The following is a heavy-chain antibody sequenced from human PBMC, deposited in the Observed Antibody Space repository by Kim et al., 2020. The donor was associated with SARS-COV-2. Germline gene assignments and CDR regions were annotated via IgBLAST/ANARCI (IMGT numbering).Heavy chain of an antibody. D-gene: IGHD1-7*01. CDR1: GFIFNNFA. J-gene: IGHJ5*02. Sequence: GGSLRLSCAASGFIFNNFAMSWVRQAPGKGLEWVSGISGSGGSTYYADSVKGRFTISRDNSKNTLYLQMNSLRVDDTAVYYCAKEKTNNWYYGGRFDPWGQGTLVTVSS. CDR3: AKEKTNNWYYGGRFDP. V-gene: IGHV3-23*01. CDR2: ISGSGGST.